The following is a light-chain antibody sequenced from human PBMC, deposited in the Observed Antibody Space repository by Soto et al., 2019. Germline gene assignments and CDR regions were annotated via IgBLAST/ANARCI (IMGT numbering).Light chain of an antibody. J-gene: IGLJ1*01. CDR3: SSYAGSNNPYV. V-gene: IGLV2-14*02. Sequence: QSVLTQPASVSGSPGQSITISCTGTSRDIGTSNLVSWYQQYPGKAPKLMIYEVSKRPSGVPDRFSGSKSGNTASLTVSGLQAEDEADYYCSSYAGSNNPYVFGTGTKVTVL. CDR1: SRDIGTSNL. CDR2: EVS.